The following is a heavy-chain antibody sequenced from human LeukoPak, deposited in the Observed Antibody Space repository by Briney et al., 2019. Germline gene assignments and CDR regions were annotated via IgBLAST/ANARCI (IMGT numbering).Heavy chain of an antibody. CDR2: ISSSSSYI. Sequence: PGGSLRLSCAASGFTFSSYSMNWVRQAPGKGLEWVSSISSSSSYIYYADSVKGRFTISRDNAKNSLYLQMNSLRAEDTAVYYCARGTYYYDSSGYNPTYWGQGTLVIVSS. J-gene: IGHJ4*02. V-gene: IGHV3-21*01. CDR1: GFTFSSYS. D-gene: IGHD3-22*01. CDR3: ARGTYYYDSSGYNPTY.